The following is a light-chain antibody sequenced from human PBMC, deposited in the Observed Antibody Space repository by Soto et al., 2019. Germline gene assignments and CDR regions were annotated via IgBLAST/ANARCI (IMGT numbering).Light chain of an antibody. Sequence: VLTQSPGILSLSPGERATLSCRASQGVSSDDLAWYQHKPGQAPRLLIHGASNRATGISDRFSGSGSEADFTLTISSLEPGDFAVYYCHLYGNSPSNFGPGTKLEIK. CDR3: HLYGNSPSN. CDR2: GAS. CDR1: QGVSSDD. J-gene: IGKJ2*01. V-gene: IGKV3-20*01.